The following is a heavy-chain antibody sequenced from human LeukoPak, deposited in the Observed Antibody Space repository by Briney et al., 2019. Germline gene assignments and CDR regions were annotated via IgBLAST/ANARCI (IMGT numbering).Heavy chain of an antibody. CDR1: GFTFTSYW. CDR3: ARCGYSGSGFSTNWFDP. CDR2: IKQDGSEK. J-gene: IGHJ5*02. D-gene: IGHD3-10*01. V-gene: IGHV3-7*01. Sequence: GGSLRLSCAASGFTFTSYWMSWVRQAPGKGLEWAANIKQDGSEKYYVDSVKGRFTISRDNAKNSLYLQMSSLRAEDTAVYYCARCGYSGSGFSTNWFDPWGQGTLVTVSS.